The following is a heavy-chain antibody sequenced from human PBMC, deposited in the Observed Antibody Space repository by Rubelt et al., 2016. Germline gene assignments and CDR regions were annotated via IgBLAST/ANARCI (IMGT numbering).Heavy chain of an antibody. J-gene: IGHJ4*02. V-gene: IGHV1-18*01. CDR3: AREAYSGRYPLIDY. Sequence: QVQLVQSGAEVKKPGASVKVSCKASGYTFTTYGINWVRQAPGPGLEWMGWISGYKGNTNHAQKLQSRDTMTTDTPSSTAYMELRSLRSGDTAVYYCAREAYSGRYPLIDYWGQGTLVTVSS. CDR1: GYTFTTYG. CDR2: ISGYKGNT. D-gene: IGHD1-26*01.